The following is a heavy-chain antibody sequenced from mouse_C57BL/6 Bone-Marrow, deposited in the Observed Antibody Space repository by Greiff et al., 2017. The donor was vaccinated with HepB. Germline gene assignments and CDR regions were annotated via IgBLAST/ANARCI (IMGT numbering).Heavy chain of an antibody. D-gene: IGHD3-1*01. J-gene: IGHJ3*01. V-gene: IGHV5-4*01. CDR3: ARDRVY. CDR1: GFTFSSYA. CDR2: ISDGGSYT. Sequence: EVQLQESGGGLVKPGGSLKLSCAASGFTFSSYAMSWVRQTPEKRLEWVATISDGGSYTYYPDNVKGRFTISRDNAKNNLYLQMSHLKSEDTAMYYCARDRVYWGQGTLVTVSA.